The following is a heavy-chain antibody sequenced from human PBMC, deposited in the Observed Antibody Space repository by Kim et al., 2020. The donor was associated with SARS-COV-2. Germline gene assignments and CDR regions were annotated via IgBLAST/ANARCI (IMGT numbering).Heavy chain of an antibody. J-gene: IGHJ4*02. V-gene: IGHV3-30*02. Sequence: SVKGRFTISRDNSKNTLYLQMNSLRAEDTAVYYCAKDLTIVVVPAATIDYWGQGTLVTVSS. CDR3: AKDLTIVVVPAATIDY. D-gene: IGHD2-2*01.